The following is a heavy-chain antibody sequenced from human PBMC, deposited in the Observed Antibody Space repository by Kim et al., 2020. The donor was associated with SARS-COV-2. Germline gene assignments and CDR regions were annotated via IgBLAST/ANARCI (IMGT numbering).Heavy chain of an antibody. V-gene: IGHV1-3*01. Sequence: ASVKVSCKASGYTFTSYAMHWVRQAPGQRLEWMGWINAGNGNTKYSQKFQGRVTITRDTSASTAYMELSSLRSEDTAVYYCARGEPGPSRWLPYWGMDVWGQGTTVTVSS. CDR3: ARGEPGPSRWLPYWGMDV. CDR1: GYTFTSYA. D-gene: IGHD5-12*01. J-gene: IGHJ6*02. CDR2: INAGNGNT.